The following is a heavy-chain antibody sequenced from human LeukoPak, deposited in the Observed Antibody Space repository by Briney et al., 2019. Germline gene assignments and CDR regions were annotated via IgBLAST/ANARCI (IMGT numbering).Heavy chain of an antibody. CDR1: GYTFTGYY. J-gene: IGHJ4*02. D-gene: IGHD6-19*01. CDR2: INPNSGGT. Sequence: GASVKVSCKASGYTFTGYYMHWVRQAPGQGLEWMGWINPNSGGTNYAQKFQGGVTMTRDTSISTAYMELSRLRSDDTAVYYCARGVVAVAGTTVPSDYWGQGTLVTVSS. V-gene: IGHV1-2*02. CDR3: ARGVVAVAGTTVPSDY.